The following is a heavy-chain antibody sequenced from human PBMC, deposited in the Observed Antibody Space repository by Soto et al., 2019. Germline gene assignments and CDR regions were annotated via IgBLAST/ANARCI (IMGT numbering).Heavy chain of an antibody. CDR1: GYTFTSYS. V-gene: IGHV1-3*01. CDR2: INAGNGNT. D-gene: IGHD2-2*01. J-gene: IGHJ6*02. CDR3: ARRWRVISTSHYYYYGMDV. Sequence: GASVNVSCKASGYTFTSYSIHWVRHAPGQRLEWMGWINAGNGNTKYSQKFQGRVTITRDTSASTAYMELSSLRSEDTAVYYCARRWRVISTSHYYYYGMDVWGQGTTVTVSS.